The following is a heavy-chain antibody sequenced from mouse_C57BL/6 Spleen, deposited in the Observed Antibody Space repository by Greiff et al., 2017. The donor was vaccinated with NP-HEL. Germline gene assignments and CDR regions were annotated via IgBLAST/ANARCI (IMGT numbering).Heavy chain of an antibody. D-gene: IGHD2-2*01. CDR3: AREKDGNDGAMGG. J-gene: IGHJ4*01. CDR2: ISYDGSN. CDR1: GYSITSGYY. V-gene: IGHV3-6*01. Sequence: EVQLQESGPGLVKPSQSLSLTCSVTGYSITSGYYWNWIRQFPGNKLEWMGYISYDGSNNYNPSFKNRISFTRDTSKYPSFLKLNAVTTEDTATYCGAREKDGNDGAMGGWGKGASVTVAT.